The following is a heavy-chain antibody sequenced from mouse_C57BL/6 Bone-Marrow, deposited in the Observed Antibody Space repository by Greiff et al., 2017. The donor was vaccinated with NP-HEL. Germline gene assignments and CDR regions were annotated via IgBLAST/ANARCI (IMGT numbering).Heavy chain of an antibody. Sequence: EVQVVESEGGLVQPGSSMKLSCTASGFTFSDYYLAWVRQVPEKGLEWVANITYDGSSTYYLDSLKSRFIISRGNAKNILYLQMSSLKSEDTATYYCARDPIYDGYWYFDVWGTGTTVTVSS. CDR1: GFTFSDYY. CDR2: ITYDGSST. V-gene: IGHV5-16*01. D-gene: IGHD2-3*01. J-gene: IGHJ1*03. CDR3: ARDPIYDGYWYFDV.